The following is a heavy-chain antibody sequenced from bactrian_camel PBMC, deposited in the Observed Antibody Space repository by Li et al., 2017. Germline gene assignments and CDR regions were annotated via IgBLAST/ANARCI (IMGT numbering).Heavy chain of an antibody. Sequence: HVQLVESGGGLVQPGESLRLSCVASGITFSRHDMSWVRQAPGKEVEWVAGITSLPSLFRAASYADSVKGRFTISRDNAKDTLYLQMNSLKIEDTAMYYCAARPTNTQACAAAGRYLFAYWGQGTQVTVS. CDR1: GITFSRHD. CDR2: ITSLPSLFRAA. V-gene: IGHV3S6*01. CDR3: AARPTNTQACAAAGRYLFAY. D-gene: IGHD3*01. J-gene: IGHJ6*01.